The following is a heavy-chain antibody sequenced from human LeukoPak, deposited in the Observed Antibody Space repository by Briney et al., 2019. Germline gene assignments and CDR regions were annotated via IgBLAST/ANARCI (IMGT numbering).Heavy chain of an antibody. CDR3: ARLRFLESYGGMDV. Sequence: ASVRVSCKASGYTFTGYYMHWVRQAPGQGLEWMGWINPNSGGTNYAQKLQGRVTMTTDTSTSTAYMELRSLRSDDTAVYYCARLRFLESYGGMDVWGQGTTVTVSS. CDR1: GYTFTGYY. J-gene: IGHJ6*02. CDR2: INPNSGGT. D-gene: IGHD3-3*01. V-gene: IGHV1-2*02.